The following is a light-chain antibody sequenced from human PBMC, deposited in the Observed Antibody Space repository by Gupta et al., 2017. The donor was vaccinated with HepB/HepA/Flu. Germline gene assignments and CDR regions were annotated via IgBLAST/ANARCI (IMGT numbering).Light chain of an antibody. J-gene: IGLJ3*02. CDR2: DNN. CDR3: GTGDSSRSAWV. Sequence: VLPPPPSVSAAPGQKVTISCSGSSSNIGNNYVSWYQQHPGTAPKLLIYDNNKRPSGIPDRFSGSKSGTSATLGITGLQTGDEADYYCGTGDSSRSAWVFGGGTKLTVL. CDR1: SSNIGNNY. V-gene: IGLV1-51*01.